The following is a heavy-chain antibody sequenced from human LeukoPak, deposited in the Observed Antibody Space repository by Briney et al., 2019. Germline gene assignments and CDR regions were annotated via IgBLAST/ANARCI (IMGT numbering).Heavy chain of an antibody. D-gene: IGHD3-16*01. Sequence: PSETLCLTCTVSGGSISSHYWSWIRQPPGKGLEWIGYIYYSGSTNYNPSLKSRVTISVDTSKNQFSLKLSSVTAADTAVYYCARGDDSSPFDPWGQGTLVAVSS. CDR1: GGSISSHY. J-gene: IGHJ5*02. CDR3: ARGDDSSPFDP. CDR2: IYYSGST. V-gene: IGHV4-59*11.